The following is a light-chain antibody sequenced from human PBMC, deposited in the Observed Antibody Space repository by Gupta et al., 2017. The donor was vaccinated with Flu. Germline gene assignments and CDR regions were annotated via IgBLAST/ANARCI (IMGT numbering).Light chain of an antibody. Sequence: DVRLTQSPSFLSASVGDRVTITCRTSQVSSSYFAWYQQKPGKAPQLLIYAASTLQSGVPSRFSGSGSGTEFTLTITSLQPEDFAAYYCQQLNSYPPSTFGQGTQLEIK. CDR3: QQLNSYPPST. V-gene: IGKV1-9*01. J-gene: IGKJ5*01. CDR1: QVSSSY. CDR2: AAS.